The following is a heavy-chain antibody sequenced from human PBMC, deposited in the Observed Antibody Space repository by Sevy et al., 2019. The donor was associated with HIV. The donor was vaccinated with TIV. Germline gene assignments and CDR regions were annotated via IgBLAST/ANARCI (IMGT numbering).Heavy chain of an antibody. Sequence: GGSLRLSCAASGFTFSSYAMHWVRQAPGKGLEWVAVISYDGSNKYYADSVKGRFTISRDNSKNTLYLQMNSLRAEDTAVYYRARDIGSCSSDDAFDIWGQGTMVTVSS. CDR3: ARDIGSCSSDDAFDI. V-gene: IGHV3-30-3*01. J-gene: IGHJ3*02. CDR1: GFTFSSYA. D-gene: IGHD1-26*01. CDR2: ISYDGSNK.